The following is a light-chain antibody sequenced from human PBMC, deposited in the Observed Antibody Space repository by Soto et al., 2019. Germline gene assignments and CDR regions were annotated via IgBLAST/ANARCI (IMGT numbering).Light chain of an antibody. CDR3: QQYGSSPLFT. CDR2: GAS. CDR1: QSVSSSY. V-gene: IGKV3-20*01. Sequence: EIGLTQSPGTLSLSPGERATLSCRASQSVSSSYLAWYQQKPGQAPRLLIYGASSRATGIPDRFSGSGSGTDFTLTISSLEPEDFAVYYCQQYGSSPLFTFGPGTKVDSK. J-gene: IGKJ3*01.